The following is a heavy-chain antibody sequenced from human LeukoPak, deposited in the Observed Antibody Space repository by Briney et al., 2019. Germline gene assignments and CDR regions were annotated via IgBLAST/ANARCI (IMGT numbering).Heavy chain of an antibody. V-gene: IGHV1-24*01. CDR1: GYTLTELA. CDR2: LDSEDGET. D-gene: IGHD3-10*01. CDR3: ATDRITIIRRGRADFYRGTDA. J-gene: IGHJ6*02. Sequence: ASVNVSCKVSGYTLTELAVHWVRQAPGKGLGWMGHLDSEDGETIYAQNLQGRLTVTEDRPADTAYMELNRLRSEDTAAYYCATDRITIIRRGRADFYRGTDAWGQGTTVIVCS.